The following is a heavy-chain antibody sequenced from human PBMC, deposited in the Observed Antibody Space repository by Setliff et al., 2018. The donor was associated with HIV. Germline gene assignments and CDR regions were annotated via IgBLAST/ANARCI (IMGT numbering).Heavy chain of an antibody. V-gene: IGHV3-74*03. CDR2: LNSDGSST. D-gene: IGHD2-15*01. CDR3: AKCGGVTCYSASWYFDY. CDR1: GFTFSGFS. Sequence: GGSLRLSCAASGFTFSGFSMNWVRQAPGKGLEWVSCLNSDGSSTTYADSVKGRFTISRDNAKNTVYLQMNSLRAEDTAVYYCAKCGGVTCYSASWYFDYWGQGTLVTVSS. J-gene: IGHJ4*02.